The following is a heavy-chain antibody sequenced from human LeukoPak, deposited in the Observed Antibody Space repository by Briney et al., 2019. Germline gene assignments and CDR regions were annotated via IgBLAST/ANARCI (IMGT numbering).Heavy chain of an antibody. Sequence: PGGSLRLSCAASGFMFSSNWMSWVRLAPGKGLEWVANIKEDGTETYYVDSVKGRFTISRDNAKNSLYWQMNSLRVEDTAVYYCAKEGRSLQTYWGQGTLVTVSS. J-gene: IGHJ4*02. CDR3: AKEGRSLQTY. D-gene: IGHD5-24*01. CDR1: GFMFSSNW. CDR2: IKEDGTET. V-gene: IGHV3-7*03.